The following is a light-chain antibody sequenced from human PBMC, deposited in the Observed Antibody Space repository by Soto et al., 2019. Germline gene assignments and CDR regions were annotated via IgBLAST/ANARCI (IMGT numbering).Light chain of an antibody. CDR3: QQYNSWPLT. V-gene: IGKV3-15*01. Sequence: EVLMTQSPATLSVSPGERVTLSCRASQSVYSSLAWYQQKPGQAPRLLIYGASTRATGLPARFSASGSGTEFTLTISSLQSEDFAVYYCQQYNSWPLTFGGGTKVEIK. CDR1: QSVYSS. CDR2: GAS. J-gene: IGKJ4*01.